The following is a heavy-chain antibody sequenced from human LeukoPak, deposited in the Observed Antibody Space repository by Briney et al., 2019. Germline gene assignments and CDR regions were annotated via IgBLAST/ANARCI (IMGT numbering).Heavy chain of an antibody. J-gene: IGHJ4*02. CDR3: ARDYCSGGSCLLQDY. CDR2: INPNSGGT. CDR1: GYTFTGYY. Sequence: ASVKVSCKASGYTFTGYYMHWVRQAPGQGLEWMGWINPNSGGTNYAQKFQGRVTMTRDTSISTAYMELSRLRSGDTAVYYCARDYCSGGSCLLQDYWGQGTLVTVSS. D-gene: IGHD2-15*01. V-gene: IGHV1-2*02.